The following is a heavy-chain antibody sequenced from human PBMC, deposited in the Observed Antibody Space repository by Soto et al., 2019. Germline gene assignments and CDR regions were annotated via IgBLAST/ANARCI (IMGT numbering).Heavy chain of an antibody. V-gene: IGHV3-33*01. CDR2: IWYDGSNK. D-gene: IGHD3-10*01. J-gene: IGHJ6*02. CDR1: GFTFSSYG. CDR3: ARDHGSGSYYYYYYGMDV. Sequence: QVQLVESGGGVVQPGRSLRLSCAASGFTFSSYGMHWIRQAPGKGLEGVAGIWYDGSNKYYADSVKGRFNISRDNSKNTLYLQMNSLRADDTAVYYCARDHGSGSYYYYYYGMDVWGQGTTVTVSS.